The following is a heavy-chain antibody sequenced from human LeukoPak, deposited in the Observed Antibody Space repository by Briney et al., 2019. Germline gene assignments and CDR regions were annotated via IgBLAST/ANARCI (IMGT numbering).Heavy chain of an antibody. Sequence: LGESLKISCKGSGYNFTTYWIGWVRQMPGKGLEWMGIIYPGDSDTRYSPSFQGQVTMSADKSISTTCLQWSSLKASDTAMYYCARGSTNAFDIWGQGTLVTVSS. V-gene: IGHV5-51*01. D-gene: IGHD3-10*01. CDR2: IYPGDSDT. CDR1: GYNFTTYW. CDR3: ARGSTNAFDI. J-gene: IGHJ3*02.